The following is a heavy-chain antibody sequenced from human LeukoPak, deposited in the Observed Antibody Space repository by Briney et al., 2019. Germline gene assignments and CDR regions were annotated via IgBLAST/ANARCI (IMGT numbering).Heavy chain of an antibody. D-gene: IGHD3-16*01. CDR1: GYTFTSYG. CDR2: ISAYNGNT. CDR3: SARSLGEQYYGMDV. V-gene: IGHV1-18*01. Sequence: ASVKVSCKASGYTFTSYGISWVRQAPGQGLEWMGWISAYNGNTIYAQKLQGRVTMTTDTSTSTAYMELRSLRSDDTAVYYCSARSLGEQYYGMDVWGQGTTVTVSS. J-gene: IGHJ6*02.